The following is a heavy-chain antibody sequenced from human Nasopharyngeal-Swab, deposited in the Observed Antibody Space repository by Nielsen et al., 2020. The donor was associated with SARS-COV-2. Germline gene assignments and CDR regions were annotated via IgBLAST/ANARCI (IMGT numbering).Heavy chain of an antibody. CDR3: ARGPLYSSSWWYGGRSDYFDY. Sequence: GESLKISCAASGFTFSSYSMNWVRQAPGKGLEWVSSISSSSSYIYYADSVKGRFTISRDNAKNSLYLQMNSLRAEDTAVYYCARGPLYSSSWWYGGRSDYFDYWGQGTLVTVSS. V-gene: IGHV3-21*01. D-gene: IGHD6-13*01. CDR2: ISSSSSYI. CDR1: GFTFSSYS. J-gene: IGHJ4*02.